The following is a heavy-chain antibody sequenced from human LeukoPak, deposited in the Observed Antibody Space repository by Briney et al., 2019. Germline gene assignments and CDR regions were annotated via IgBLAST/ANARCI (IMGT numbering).Heavy chain of an antibody. V-gene: IGHV3-48*03. Sequence: GGSLRLSCAASGFTFSSYEMNWVRQAPGKGLEWVSYISGSGSTIYYADSVKGRFTISRDNAKNSLYLQMNSLRAEDTAVYYCASYMRYFTMDVWGKGTTVTISS. CDR1: GFTFSSYE. CDR3: ASYMRYFTMDV. D-gene: IGHD3-9*01. CDR2: ISGSGSTI. J-gene: IGHJ6*03.